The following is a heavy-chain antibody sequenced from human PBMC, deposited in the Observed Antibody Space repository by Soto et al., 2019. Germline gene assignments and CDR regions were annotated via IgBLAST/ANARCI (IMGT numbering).Heavy chain of an antibody. D-gene: IGHD3-10*01. CDR2: IDPNSGGT. CDR3: ARDFLAGSGSYYWFDP. CDR1: GYTFTGYY. J-gene: IGHJ5*02. V-gene: IGHV1-2*04. Sequence: ASVKVSCKASGYTFTGYYMHWVRQAPGQGIEWMGWIDPNSGGTNYAQKNQGWVTMTRDTYISTAYMELSRLRSDDTAVYYCARDFLAGSGSYYWFDPWGQGTLVTVSA.